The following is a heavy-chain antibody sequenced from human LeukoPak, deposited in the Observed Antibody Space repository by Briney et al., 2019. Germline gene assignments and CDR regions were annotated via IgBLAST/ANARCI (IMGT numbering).Heavy chain of an antibody. V-gene: IGHV4-30-2*01. D-gene: IGHD3-3*01. CDR3: ASQFWSGFY. J-gene: IGHJ4*02. CDR1: GGSISSSASS. CDR2: IYHDGRT. Sequence: SETLSLTCAVSGGSISSSASSWTWVRQPPGKGLEWIGYIYHDGRTYYNPSLKSRATISIDRSKNQFSLKLTSVTAADTAVYYCASQFWSGFYWGQGTLVTVSS.